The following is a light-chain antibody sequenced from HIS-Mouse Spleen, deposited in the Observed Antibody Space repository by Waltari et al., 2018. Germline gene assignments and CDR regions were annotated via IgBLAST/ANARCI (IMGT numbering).Light chain of an antibody. CDR3: QQLNSYPRALT. CDR2: AAS. CDR1: KGISSY. J-gene: IGKJ4*01. Sequence: DIQLTQSPSFLSASVGDRVTITCRASKGISSYLAWYQQKPGKAPKLLIYAASTLQSGVPSRVSGSGSGTEFTLTLSSLQPEDFATYYCQQLNSYPRALTFGGGTKVEIK. V-gene: IGKV1-9*01.